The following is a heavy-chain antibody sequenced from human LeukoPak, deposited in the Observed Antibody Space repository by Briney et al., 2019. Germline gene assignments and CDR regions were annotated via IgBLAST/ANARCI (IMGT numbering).Heavy chain of an antibody. CDR3: ARRNRGIAARYFDY. CDR1: GGFISSYY. CDR2: IYTSGST. Sequence: SESLSLTCTVSGGFISSYYWRWIRQPPGKGLEWIGYIYTSGSTNYNPFLKSRVTISVDTSKNQFSLKLSSVTAADTAVYYCARRNRGIAARYFDYWGQGTLVTVSS. D-gene: IGHD6-6*01. V-gene: IGHV4-4*09. J-gene: IGHJ4*02.